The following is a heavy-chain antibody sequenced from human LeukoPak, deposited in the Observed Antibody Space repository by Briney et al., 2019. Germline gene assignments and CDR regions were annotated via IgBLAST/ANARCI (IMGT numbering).Heavy chain of an antibody. CDR3: XSLTGTMIVDY. Sequence: PSETLSLTCTVSGGSISSYYWSWIRQPPGKGLEWIGYIYYSGSTNYNPSLKSRVTISVDTSKNQFSLKLSSVTAADTAVYYCXSLTGTMIVDYWGQGTLVTVSS. CDR2: IYYSGST. D-gene: IGHD3-22*01. J-gene: IGHJ4*02. V-gene: IGHV4-59*01. CDR1: GGSISSYY.